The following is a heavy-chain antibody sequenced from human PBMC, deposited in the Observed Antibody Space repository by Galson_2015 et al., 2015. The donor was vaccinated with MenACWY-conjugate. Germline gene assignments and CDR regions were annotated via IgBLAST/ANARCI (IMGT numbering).Heavy chain of an antibody. D-gene: IGHD1-7*01. CDR2: IRDRGHSHTT. Sequence: SLRLSCAASGFIFSAHYMDWVRQGPGRGLEWVGRIRDRGHSHTTEYAASVKGRFTISRDESESSVYLQMNSLQSEDTAVYDCTRRMLGTTDGYDNWGQG. V-gene: IGHV3-72*01. J-gene: IGHJ4*03. CDR1: GFIFSAHY. CDR3: TRRMLGTTDGYDN.